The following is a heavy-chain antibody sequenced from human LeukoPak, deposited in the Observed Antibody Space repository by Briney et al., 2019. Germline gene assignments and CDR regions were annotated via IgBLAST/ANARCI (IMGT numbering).Heavy chain of an antibody. V-gene: IGHV1-18*01. Sequence: GASVKVSCKASGYTFTSYGISWVRQAPGQGLEWMGWISAYNGNTNYAQKLQGRVTMTTDTSTSTAYMELRSLRSDDTAVYYCARERAVAGAFYYYYYMDVWGKGTTVTVSS. J-gene: IGHJ6*03. CDR3: ARERAVAGAFYYYYYMDV. D-gene: IGHD6-19*01. CDR1: GYTFTSYG. CDR2: ISAYNGNT.